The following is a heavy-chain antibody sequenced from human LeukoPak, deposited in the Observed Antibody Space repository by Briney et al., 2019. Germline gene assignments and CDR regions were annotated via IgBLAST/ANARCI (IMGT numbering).Heavy chain of an antibody. CDR3: ARISIAVAGTPFDY. CDR2: IYSGGST. J-gene: IGHJ4*02. Sequence: PSETLSLTCAVYGGPFSGYYWSWIRQPPGKGLEWVSVIYSGGSTYYADSVKGRFTISRDNSKNTLYLQMNSLRAEDTAVYYCARISIAVAGTPFDYWGQGTLVTVSS. CDR1: GGPFSGYY. V-gene: IGHV3-66*01. D-gene: IGHD6-19*01.